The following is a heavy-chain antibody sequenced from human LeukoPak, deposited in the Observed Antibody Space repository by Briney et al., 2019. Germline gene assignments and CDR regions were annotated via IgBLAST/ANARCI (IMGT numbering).Heavy chain of an antibody. CDR3: ARDLDDPGITGTTDY. CDR1: GGSISSGSYY. CDR2: IYTSGST. Sequence: PSQTLSLTCTVSGGSISSGSYYWSWIRQPAGKGLEWIGRIYTSGSTNYNPSLKSRVTISVDTSKNQFSLKLSSVTAADTAVYYCARDLDDPGITGTTDYWGQGTLVTVSS. J-gene: IGHJ4*02. V-gene: IGHV4-61*02. D-gene: IGHD1-7*01.